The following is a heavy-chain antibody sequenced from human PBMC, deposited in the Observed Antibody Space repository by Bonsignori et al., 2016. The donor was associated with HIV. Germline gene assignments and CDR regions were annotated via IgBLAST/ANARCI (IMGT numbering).Heavy chain of an antibody. V-gene: IGHV3-30-3*01. CDR2: ISYDGSNK. J-gene: IGHJ3*02. CDR1: GFTFSSYA. CDR3: ARDHIETGYSLLGWAVSPWSSPLDI. Sequence: SLKISCAASGFTFSSYAMHWVRQAPGKGLEWVAVISYDGSNKYHADSVKGRFTISRDNSKNTLYLQMKSLRAEDTAVYYCARDHIETGYSLLGWAVSPWSSPLDIWGQGTMVTVSS. D-gene: IGHD3-9*01.